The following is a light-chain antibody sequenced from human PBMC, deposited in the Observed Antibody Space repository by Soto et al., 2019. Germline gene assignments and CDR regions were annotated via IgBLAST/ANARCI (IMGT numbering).Light chain of an antibody. CDR3: RSYTSSSTVI. J-gene: IGLJ2*01. CDR1: SSDVGGYSY. CDR2: EVS. Sequence: QSALTQPASVSGSPGQSITISCTGTSSDVGGYSYVSWYQQDPGKAHKLIIYEVSNRPSGVSNRFSGSKSGNTASLTISGLQAEDEADYYCRSYTSSSTVIFGGGTKLTVL. V-gene: IGLV2-14*01.